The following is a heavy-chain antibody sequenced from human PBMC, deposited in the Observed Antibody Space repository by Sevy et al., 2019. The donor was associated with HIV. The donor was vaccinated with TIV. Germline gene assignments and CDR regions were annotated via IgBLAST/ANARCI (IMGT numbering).Heavy chain of an antibody. Sequence: GGSLRLSCAASGFTFSGYWMSWVRQAPGKGLEWVANIKQDGSEKYYVDSVKGRFTISRDNAKNSLYLQMNSLRAEDTAVYYCARVSRHVIVVVPAARNDAFDIWGQGTMVTVSS. CDR1: GFTFSGYW. D-gene: IGHD2-2*01. J-gene: IGHJ3*02. V-gene: IGHV3-7*01. CDR3: ARVSRHVIVVVPAARNDAFDI. CDR2: IKQDGSEK.